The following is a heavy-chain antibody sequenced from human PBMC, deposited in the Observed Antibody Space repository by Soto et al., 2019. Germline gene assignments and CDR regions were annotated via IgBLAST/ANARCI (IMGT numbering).Heavy chain of an antibody. V-gene: IGHV4-39*07. J-gene: IGHJ6*02. Sequence: LSLTCTVSGGSISSSNYHWGWIRQPPGKGLEWIGSMYYSGSTYYNPSLKSRVTISVDTSKNQFSLKLTSVTAADTAVYYCARELSTVTNYGMDVWGQGTTVTVSS. D-gene: IGHD4-17*01. CDR1: GGSISSSNYH. CDR2: MYYSGST. CDR3: ARELSTVTNYGMDV.